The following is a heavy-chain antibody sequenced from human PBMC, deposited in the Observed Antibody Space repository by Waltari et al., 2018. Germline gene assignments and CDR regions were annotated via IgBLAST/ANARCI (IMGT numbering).Heavy chain of an antibody. V-gene: IGHV4-34*01. Sequence: QVQLQQWGAGLLKPSETLSLTCAVYGGSFSGYYWSWIRQPPGKGLEWIGEINHSGSTNYNPSLKSRVTISVDTSKNQFSLKLSSVTAADTAVYYCARVVRITIFGVVTPLNWFDPWGQGTLVTVSS. CDR3: ARVVRITIFGVVTPLNWFDP. CDR2: INHSGST. D-gene: IGHD3-3*01. CDR1: GGSFSGYY. J-gene: IGHJ5*02.